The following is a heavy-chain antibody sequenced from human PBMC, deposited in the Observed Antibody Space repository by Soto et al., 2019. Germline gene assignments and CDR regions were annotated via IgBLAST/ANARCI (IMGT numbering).Heavy chain of an antibody. D-gene: IGHD2-15*01. J-gene: IGHJ3*01. CDR3: ASDIGGDIDSDAFDV. CDR2: INSDGSNT. CDR1: GFTFSHYW. V-gene: IGHV3-74*01. Sequence: EVQLVESGGGLVQPGGSLRLSCAASGFTFSHYWMNWVRQTPGKGLVWISSINSDGSNTSSADSVRGRFSMSRDNAKNPPYLQMNRLRADDTAVYFCASDIGGDIDSDAFDVWGHGTMVTVSS.